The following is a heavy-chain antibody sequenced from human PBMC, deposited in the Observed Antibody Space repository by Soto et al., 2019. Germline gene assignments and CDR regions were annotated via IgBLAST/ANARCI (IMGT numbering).Heavy chain of an antibody. CDR1: GFIFSNYA. V-gene: IGHV3-23*01. CDR3: AKGLQDCGSTCYAAYFYYGMDV. Sequence: GGSLRLSCAASGFIFSNYAMSWVRQAPGKGLEWVSAISGTGAATHYADSVQGRLTISRDNSKSTLYLHMNSLRAEDAAVYYCAKGLQDCGSTCYAAYFYYGMDVWGQGTTVTVSS. D-gene: IGHD2-15*01. J-gene: IGHJ6*02. CDR2: ISGTGAAT.